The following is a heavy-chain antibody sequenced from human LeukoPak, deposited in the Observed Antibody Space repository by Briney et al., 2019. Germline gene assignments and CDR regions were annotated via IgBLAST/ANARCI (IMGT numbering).Heavy chain of an antibody. CDR3: AKEFPSGATRDLDY. V-gene: IGHV1-2*02. CDR1: GYSFTASY. J-gene: IGHJ4*02. Sequence: ASVKVSCKASGYSFTASYMHWVRQAPGQGLEWLGWINPSSGGTKYAPKFQGRVTLTRDTSINTAYMELTSLRSDDTAMYYCAKEFPSGATRDLDYWGQGTLVTASS. CDR2: INPSSGGT. D-gene: IGHD1-26*01.